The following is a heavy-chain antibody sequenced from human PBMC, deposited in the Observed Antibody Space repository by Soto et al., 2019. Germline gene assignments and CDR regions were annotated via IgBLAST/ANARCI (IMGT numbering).Heavy chain of an antibody. CDR1: GTTFCSYG. Sequence: QVQLVQSGAEVKKPGSSVKVSCKASGTTFCSYGFSWVRQAPGQGLEWIGAIIPMFGTPYYAQRLQGRVTSPSDPPATAAYMELRSLKFEATAMDDSARDASPPWFGDLFLSGGYDPWGHGTLVTVSS. CDR2: IIPMFGTP. CDR3: ARDASPPWFGDLFLSGGYDP. J-gene: IGHJ5*02. V-gene: IGHV1-69*01. D-gene: IGHD3-10*01.